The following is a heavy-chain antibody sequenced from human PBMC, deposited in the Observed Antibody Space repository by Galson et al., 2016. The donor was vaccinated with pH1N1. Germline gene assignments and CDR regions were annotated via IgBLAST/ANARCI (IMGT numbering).Heavy chain of an antibody. CDR2: ISSSSSTI. CDR3: ARGALGMGFDS. J-gene: IGHJ4*02. V-gene: IGHV3-48*04. Sequence: SLRLSCAASGFTLSSYGMHWVRQAPGKGLEWVSYISSSSSTIYYADSVKGRFTISRDNAKNSLYLQMNSLRAEDTAVYYCARGALGMGFDSWGQGTLVTVSS. CDR1: GFTLSSYG. D-gene: IGHD7-27*01.